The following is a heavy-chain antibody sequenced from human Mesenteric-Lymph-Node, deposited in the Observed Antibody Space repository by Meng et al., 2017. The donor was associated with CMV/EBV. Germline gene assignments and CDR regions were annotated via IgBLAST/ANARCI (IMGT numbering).Heavy chain of an antibody. CDR2: IYSGGNT. Sequence: GESLKISCAASGFTVSSNYMSWVRQAPGKGLEWVSVIYSGGNTYYADSVKGRFTISRDNSKNSLYLQMNSLRAEDTAVYYCARDPLGPAAIWYYFDYWGQGTLVTVSS. CDR1: GFTVSSNY. J-gene: IGHJ4*02. CDR3: ARDPLGPAAIWYYFDY. D-gene: IGHD2-2*01. V-gene: IGHV3-66*01.